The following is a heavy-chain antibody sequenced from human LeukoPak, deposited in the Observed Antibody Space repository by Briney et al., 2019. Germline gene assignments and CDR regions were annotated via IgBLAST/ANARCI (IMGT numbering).Heavy chain of an antibody. CDR3: ARARDIVVVAFDY. D-gene: IGHD2-2*01. J-gene: IGHJ4*02. Sequence: ASVKVSCKASGYTFTRHGISWVRQAPGQGLEWMGWISAYNGDTKYAQNFQGRVTITTDTSTTTAYMELRSLRSDDTAVYYCARARDIVVVAFDYWGQGTLVTVSS. V-gene: IGHV1-18*01. CDR1: GYTFTRHG. CDR2: ISAYNGDT.